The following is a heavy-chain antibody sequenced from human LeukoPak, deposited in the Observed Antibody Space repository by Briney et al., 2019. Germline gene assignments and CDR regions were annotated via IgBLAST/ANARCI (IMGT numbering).Heavy chain of an antibody. V-gene: IGHV4-4*02. CDR2: IYHSGST. Sequence: SETLSLTCAVSGGSISSSNWWSWVRQPPGKGLEWIGEIYHSGSTNYNPSLKSRVTISVDKSKNQFSLKLSSVTAADTAVYYCARTEQDIVVVVAATRGRYFDLWGRGTLVTVSS. J-gene: IGHJ2*01. CDR3: ARTEQDIVVVVAATRGRYFDL. D-gene: IGHD2-15*01. CDR1: GGSISSSNW.